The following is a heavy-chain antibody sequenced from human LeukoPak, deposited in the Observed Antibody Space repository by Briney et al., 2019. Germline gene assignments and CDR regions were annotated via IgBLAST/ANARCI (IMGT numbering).Heavy chain of an antibody. Sequence: SETLSLTCTVSGGSVSNYYWSWIRQPPGKGLEWIGYVYYSGSTNYNPSLKSRVTISVDTSKNQFSLKLSSVTAADTAVYYCARALQPGVYAFDIWGQGTMVTVSS. CDR3: ARALQPGVYAFDI. J-gene: IGHJ3*02. CDR2: VYYSGST. CDR1: GGSVSNYY. V-gene: IGHV4-59*02. D-gene: IGHD6-13*01.